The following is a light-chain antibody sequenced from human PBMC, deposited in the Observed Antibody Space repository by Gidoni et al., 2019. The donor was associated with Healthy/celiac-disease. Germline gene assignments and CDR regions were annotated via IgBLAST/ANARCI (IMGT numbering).Light chain of an antibody. CDR2: GAT. V-gene: IGKV1-17*01. CDR3: LQHKIYPRT. CDR1: QDIGNG. Sequence: DIQMTQSPSSLSASVGDRVTLTCRASQDIGNGLGWFQQKPGKAPKRLIYGATSLQGGVPSRFSGSGSGTEFTLTISSLQPADFATYYCLQHKIYPRTFGQGTKLEIK. J-gene: IGKJ2*02.